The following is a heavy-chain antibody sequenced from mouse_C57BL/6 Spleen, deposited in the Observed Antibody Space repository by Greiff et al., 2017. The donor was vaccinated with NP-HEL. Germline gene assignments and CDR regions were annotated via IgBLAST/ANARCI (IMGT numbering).Heavy chain of an antibody. CDR2: IHPSDSDT. Sequence: QVHVKQPGAELVKPGASVKVSCKASGYTFTSYWMHWVKQRPGQGLEWIGRIHPSDSDTNYNQKFKGKATLTVDKSSSTAYMQLSSLTSEDSAVYYCASGAAQATWFAYWGQGTLVTVSA. V-gene: IGHV1-74*01. CDR3: ASGAAQATWFAY. CDR1: GYTFTSYW. D-gene: IGHD3-2*02. J-gene: IGHJ3*01.